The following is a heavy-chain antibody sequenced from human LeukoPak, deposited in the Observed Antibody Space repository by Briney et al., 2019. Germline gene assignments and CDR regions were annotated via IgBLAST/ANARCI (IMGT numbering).Heavy chain of an antibody. J-gene: IGHJ4*02. D-gene: IGHD6-13*01. CDR1: GGTFSSYA. CDR2: IIPILGIA. V-gene: IGHV1-69*04. Sequence: SVKVSCKASGGTFSSYAISWVRQAPGQGLEWMGRIIPILGIANYAQKFQGRVTITADKSTSTAYMELSSLRSEDTAVYYCAREDYQQLVLVYWGQGTLVTVSS. CDR3: AREDYQQLVLVY.